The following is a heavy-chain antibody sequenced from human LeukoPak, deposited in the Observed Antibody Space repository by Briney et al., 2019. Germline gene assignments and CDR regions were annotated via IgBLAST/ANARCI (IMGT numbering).Heavy chain of an antibody. Sequence: GGSLRLSCAASGFTFSNYGINWVRQTPGKGLEWVSYISSSKSAINYADSVKGRFTISRDNAKNTLYLQMNSLRAEDTAVYYCARDQTGDYFADYWGQGTLVTVSS. CDR2: ISSSKSAI. V-gene: IGHV3-21*05. D-gene: IGHD7-27*01. CDR1: GFTFSNYG. CDR3: ARDQTGDYFADY. J-gene: IGHJ4*02.